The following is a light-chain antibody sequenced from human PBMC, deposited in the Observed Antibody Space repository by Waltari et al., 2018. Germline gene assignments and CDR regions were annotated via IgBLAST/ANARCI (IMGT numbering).Light chain of an antibody. CDR1: QSVLYSSNNENY. CDR2: WAS. V-gene: IGKV4-1*01. CDR3: QQYYSIPPA. J-gene: IGKJ2*01. Sequence: DIVMTQSPDSLAVSLGERATINCKSSQSVLYSSNNENYLTWYQQKPGQPPNLLIYWASARTSGVPDRFSGSGSGTDFTLTISSLQAEDVAVYYCQQYYSIPPAFGQGTKLEIQ.